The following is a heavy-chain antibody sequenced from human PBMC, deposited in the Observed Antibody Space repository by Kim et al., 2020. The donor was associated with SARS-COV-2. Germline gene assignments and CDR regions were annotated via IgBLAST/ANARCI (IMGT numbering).Heavy chain of an antibody. Sequence: GGSLRLSCAASGFTFSSYAMHWVRQAPGKGLEWVAAISYDGSNKYYADSVKGRFTISRDNSKNTLYLQMNSLRAEDTAVYYCAVGVSTYYCDSSPGAVVYWGQRALVTLSS. CDR2: ISYDGSNK. D-gene: IGHD3-22*01. CDR1: GFTFSSYA. V-gene: IGHV3-30*04. J-gene: IGHJ4*02. CDR3: AVGVSTYYCDSSPGAVVY.